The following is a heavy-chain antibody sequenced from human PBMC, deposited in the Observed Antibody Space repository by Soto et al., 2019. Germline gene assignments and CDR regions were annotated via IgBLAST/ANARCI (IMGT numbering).Heavy chain of an antibody. CDR2: ISGYTGDT. V-gene: IGHV1-18*01. CDR3: AGVVEFSSSPAEDYFDF. CDR1: GYTFTHYG. J-gene: IGHJ4*02. Sequence: VQLVQSGAEVKRPEASVKVSCRASGYTFTHYGISWVRQAPGHGLEWMGWISGYTGDTNYAQKCQGRVSVTSDTSTNTGYRELRSLRPDYTAKYFCAGVVEFSSSPAEDYFDFWGQGTLVTVSS. D-gene: IGHD6-6*01.